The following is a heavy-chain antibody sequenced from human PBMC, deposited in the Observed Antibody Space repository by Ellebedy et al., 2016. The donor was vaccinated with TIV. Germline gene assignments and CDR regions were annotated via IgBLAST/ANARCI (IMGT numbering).Heavy chain of an antibody. J-gene: IGHJ4*02. V-gene: IGHV3-66*01. CDR2: IFKDDTT. Sequence: PGGSLRLSCAASGFTVSSNYMSWVRQAPGKGLEWVSIIFKDDTTFYADSVKGRFTISRDPSKNTLHLQMNSLRVEDTAVYTCAGAGEPNQLDYWGRGTLVTVSS. CDR3: AGAGEPNQLDY. D-gene: IGHD3-10*01. CDR1: GFTVSSNY.